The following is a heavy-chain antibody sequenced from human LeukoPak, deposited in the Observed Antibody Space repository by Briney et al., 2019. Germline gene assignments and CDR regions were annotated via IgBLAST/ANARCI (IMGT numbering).Heavy chain of an antibody. CDR2: INSDGSTT. CDR1: GFTFSTYW. CDR3: ARANYYDK. Sequence: GGSLRFSCAASGFTFSTYWMHWVRQAPGKGLVWVSRINSDGSTTNYADSVKGRFTLSRDNTKNTLYLQMNSLRAEDTAVYYCARANYYDKWGQGTLVTVSS. D-gene: IGHD3-22*01. V-gene: IGHV3-74*01. J-gene: IGHJ4*02.